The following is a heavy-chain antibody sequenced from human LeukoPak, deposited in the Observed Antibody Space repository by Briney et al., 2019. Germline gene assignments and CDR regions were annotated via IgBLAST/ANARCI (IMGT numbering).Heavy chain of an antibody. CDR1: GFTFNSYN. D-gene: IGHD2-15*01. CDR2: ISSDSSTI. CDR3: AREGYD. Sequence: GGSLRLSCAASGFTFNSYNMNWVRQAPGKGLEWVSYISSDSSTIYYADSVKGRFTISRDNAKNSLYLQMNSLRAEDTAVYYCAREGYDWGQGTLVTVSS. J-gene: IGHJ4*02. V-gene: IGHV3-48*01.